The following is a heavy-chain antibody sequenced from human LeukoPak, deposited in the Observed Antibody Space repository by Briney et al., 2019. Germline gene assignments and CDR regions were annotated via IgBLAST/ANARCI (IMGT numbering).Heavy chain of an antibody. J-gene: IGHJ3*02. V-gene: IGHV1-8*01. CDR3: ARGFTRNAFDI. CDR2: MNPNSGNT. D-gene: IGHD1-14*01. CDR1: GYTFTSYD. Sequence: AASVKVSCKASGYTFTSYDINWVRQATGQGLEWMGWMNPNSGNTGYAQKFRGRVTMTRNTSISTAYMELSSLRSEDTAVYYCARGFTRNAFDIWGQGTMVTVSS.